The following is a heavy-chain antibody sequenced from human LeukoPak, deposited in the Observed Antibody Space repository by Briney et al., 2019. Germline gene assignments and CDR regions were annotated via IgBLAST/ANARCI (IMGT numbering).Heavy chain of an antibody. CDR1: GGSGSSGSYW. CDR2: IYYSGST. D-gene: IGHD3-22*01. J-gene: IGHJ6*02. V-gene: IGHV4-61*01. CDR3: ARDREYYNDSSGYYYYGMDV. Sequence: SETLSPTYPVSGGSGSSGSYWWSWIRQPPGKGLEWIGYIYYSGSTNYNPSLKSRVTISVDTSKNQFSLKLSAGTAADTAVYYCARDREYYNDSSGYYYYGMDVWGPGTTVTVSS.